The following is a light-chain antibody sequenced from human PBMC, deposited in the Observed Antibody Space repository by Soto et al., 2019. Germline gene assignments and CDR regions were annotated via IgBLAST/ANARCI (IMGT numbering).Light chain of an antibody. CDR1: SSDVGGYNY. V-gene: IGLV2-8*01. Sequence: QSVLTQPPSASGSPGQLVTISCTRTSSDVGGYNYVSWYQQHPGKAPKLMIYEVSKRPSGVPDRFSGSKSGNTASLTASGLQAEDEADYYCSSYAGTLYVFGTGTKVT. J-gene: IGLJ1*01. CDR2: EVS. CDR3: SSYAGTLYV.